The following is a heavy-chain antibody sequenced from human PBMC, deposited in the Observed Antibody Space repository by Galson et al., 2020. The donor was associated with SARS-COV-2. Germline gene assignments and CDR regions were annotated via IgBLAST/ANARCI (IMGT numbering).Heavy chain of an antibody. D-gene: IGHD2-8*02. CDR2: IYYSGST. CDR1: GGSISSSSYY. J-gene: IGHJ4*02. CDR3: ARGPDGTGRFNGWDY. V-gene: IGHV4-39*01. Sequence: SETLSLTCTVSGGSISSSSYYWGWIRQPPGKGLEWIGSIYYSGSTYYNPSLKSRVTISVDTSKNQFSLKLSSVTAADTAVYYCARGPDGTGRFNGWDYWGQGTLVTVSS.